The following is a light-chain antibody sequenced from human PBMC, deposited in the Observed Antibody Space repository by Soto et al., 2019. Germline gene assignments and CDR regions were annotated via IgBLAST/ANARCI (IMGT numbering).Light chain of an antibody. CDR2: GAS. V-gene: IGKV3-15*01. J-gene: IGKJ1*01. CDR3: QEYDNWPPEGT. Sequence: EIVLTQSPGTLSLSPGERATLSCRASQSVGSSSLGWYQQKPGQAPRLLIYGASTRATGIPARFSGSGSGTEFTLSINSLQSEDFAVYYCQEYDNWPPEGTFGQGTKVDIK. CDR1: QSVGSS.